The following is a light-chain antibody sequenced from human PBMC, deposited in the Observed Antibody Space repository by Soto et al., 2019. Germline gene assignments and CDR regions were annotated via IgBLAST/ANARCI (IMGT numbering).Light chain of an antibody. J-gene: IGLJ1*01. Sequence: QSALTQPASVSGSPGQSITISCTGTSSDIGSYNYVSWYQQYPGKAPKLMIYDVSNRPSGVSNRFSGSKSGNTASLTISGLRTEDESDYYCNSYTGTSARYVFGTGTKLTFL. CDR3: NSYTGTSARYV. V-gene: IGLV2-14*01. CDR1: SSDIGSYNY. CDR2: DVS.